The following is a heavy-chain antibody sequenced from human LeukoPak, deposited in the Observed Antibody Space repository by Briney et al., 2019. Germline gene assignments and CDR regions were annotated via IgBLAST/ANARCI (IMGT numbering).Heavy chain of an antibody. Sequence: GGSLRLSCAASGFTFSDYYMNWIRQAPGKGLEWVSYISSSGTTIYYADFVKGRFTISRDNAKSSLYLQMNSLRAEDTAVYYCARDQGSSTGGESEIWFDPWGQGTLVTVSS. D-gene: IGHD2-2*01. CDR1: GFTFSDYY. CDR3: ARDQGSSTGGESEIWFDP. J-gene: IGHJ5*02. CDR2: ISSSGTTI. V-gene: IGHV3-11*04.